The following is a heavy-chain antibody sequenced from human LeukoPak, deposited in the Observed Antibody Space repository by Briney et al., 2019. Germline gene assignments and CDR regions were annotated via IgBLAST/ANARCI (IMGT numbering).Heavy chain of an antibody. V-gene: IGHV3-30-3*01. J-gene: IGHJ3*02. CDR2: ISYDGSNK. CDR3: ARDRGMLGSGYYSDAFDI. Sequence: GGSLRLSCAGSGFTFSGYSLNWVHQAPGKGLEWVAVISYDGSNKYYADSVKGRFTISRDNSKNTLYLQMNSLRAEDTAVYYCARDRGMLGSGYYSDAFDIWGQGTMVTVSS. CDR1: GFTFSGYS. D-gene: IGHD3-22*01.